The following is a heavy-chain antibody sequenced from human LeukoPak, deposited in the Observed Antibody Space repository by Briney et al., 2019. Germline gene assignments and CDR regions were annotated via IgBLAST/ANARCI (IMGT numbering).Heavy chain of an antibody. CDR3: ARRPYYYDTSAYWGSYYYYYMDV. CDR1: GGSFSGYY. J-gene: IGHJ6*03. V-gene: IGHV4-34*01. CDR2: VNDSGST. Sequence: PSETLSLTCAVYGGSFSGYYWTWIRQPPGKGLEWIGEVNDSGSTNYNPSLKSRVTISVDTSKNQFSLKLNSVTAADMAVYYCARRPYYYDTSAYWGSYYYYYMDVWGKGTTVTISS. D-gene: IGHD3-22*01.